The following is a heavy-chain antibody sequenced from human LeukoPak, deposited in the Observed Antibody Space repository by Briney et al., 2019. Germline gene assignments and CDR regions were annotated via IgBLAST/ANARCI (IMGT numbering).Heavy chain of an antibody. CDR3: ARAYGSGSYYNYYYYGMDV. V-gene: IGHV3-48*03. J-gene: IGHJ6*02. Sequence: GGSLRLSCAASGFTFSSYEMNWVRQAPGKGPEWVSYISSSGSTIYYADSVKGRFTISRDNAKNSLYLQMNSLRAEDTAVYYCARAYGSGSYYNYYYYGMDVWGQGTTVTVSS. CDR1: GFTFSSYE. D-gene: IGHD3-10*01. CDR2: ISSSGSTI.